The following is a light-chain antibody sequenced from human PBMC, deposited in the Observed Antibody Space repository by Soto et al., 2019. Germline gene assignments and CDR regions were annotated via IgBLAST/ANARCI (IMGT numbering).Light chain of an antibody. CDR2: GNS. J-gene: IGLJ1*01. CDR1: SSNIGAGFD. V-gene: IGLV1-40*01. Sequence: QSVLTQPPSVSGAPGQRVTISCTGSSSNIGAGFDVHWYHQIAGTAPKLLIYGNSNRPSGVPDRFSGSKSGTSASLAINGLQAGDEAVYYCQSFDDSLSALVFGPGTKLTVL. CDR3: QSFDDSLSALV.